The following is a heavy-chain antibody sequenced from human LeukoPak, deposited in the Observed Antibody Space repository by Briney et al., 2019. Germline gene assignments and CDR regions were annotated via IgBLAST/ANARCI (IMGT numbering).Heavy chain of an antibody. CDR3: ASSYSSGWYGAFDI. V-gene: IGHV1-69*05. J-gene: IGHJ3*02. D-gene: IGHD6-19*01. CDR2: IIPIFGTA. Sequence: SVKVSCKASGGTFSSYAISWVRQAPGQGLEWMGRIIPIFGTANYAQKFQGRVAITTDESTSTAYMELSSLRSEDTAVYYCASSYSSGWYGAFDIWGQGTMVTVSS. CDR1: GGTFSSYA.